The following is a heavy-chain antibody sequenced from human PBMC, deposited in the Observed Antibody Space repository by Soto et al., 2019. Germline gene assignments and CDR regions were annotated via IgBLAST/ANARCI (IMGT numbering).Heavy chain of an antibody. CDR1: GFSFSSFT. J-gene: IGHJ6*02. CDR2: IDTSSTYM. Sequence: EVQLVESGGGLVKPGGSLRLSCAASGFSFSSFTMNWVRQAPGKGLEWVSSIDTSSTYMFFADSVTGRFTISRDNAKKSVYLQMNSLRAEDTAVYYCVRGTGSYNLNDGLMDVWGQGTTVTVSS. D-gene: IGHD1-20*01. CDR3: VRGTGSYNLNDGLMDV. V-gene: IGHV3-21*01.